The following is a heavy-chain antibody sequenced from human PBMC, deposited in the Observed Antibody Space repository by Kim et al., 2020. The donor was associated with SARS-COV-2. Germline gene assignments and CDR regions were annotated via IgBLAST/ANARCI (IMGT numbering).Heavy chain of an antibody. CDR3: ARRRGYYGSGGLFDY. Sequence: SETLSLTCTVSGGSISSSSYYWGWIRQPPGKGLEWIGSIYYSGSTYYNPSLKSRVTISVDTSKNQFSLKLSSVTAADTAVYYCARRRGYYGSGGLFDYWGQGTLVTVSS. D-gene: IGHD3-10*01. V-gene: IGHV4-39*01. CDR2: IYYSGST. CDR1: GGSISSSSYY. J-gene: IGHJ4*02.